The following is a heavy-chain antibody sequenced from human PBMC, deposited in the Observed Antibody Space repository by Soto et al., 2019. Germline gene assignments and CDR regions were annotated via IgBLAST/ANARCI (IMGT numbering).Heavy chain of an antibody. D-gene: IGHD5-12*01. CDR3: AEMATMRGLVFDY. Sequence: QVQLQQWGAGLLKPSEILSVTCAVYGGSFSGYYWSWIRQPQGKGLEWIGEINHSGSTNYNPSLKSRVTISVDTSKNQFSLKLSSVTAADTAVYYCAEMATMRGLVFDYWGQGTLVTVSS. CDR2: INHSGST. J-gene: IGHJ4*02. CDR1: GGSFSGYY. V-gene: IGHV4-34*01.